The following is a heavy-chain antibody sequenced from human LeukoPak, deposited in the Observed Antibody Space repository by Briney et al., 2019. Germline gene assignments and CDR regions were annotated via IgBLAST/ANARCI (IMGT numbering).Heavy chain of an antibody. CDR1: GYTFTGYY. Sequence: ASVKVSCKASGYTFTGYYMHWVRQAPGQGLEWMGWINPNSGGTNYAQKFQGRVTMTRDTSISTAYMELSRLRSGDTAVYYCARVDSSGWYYFDYWGQGTLVTVSS. CDR3: ARVDSSGWYYFDY. J-gene: IGHJ4*02. CDR2: INPNSGGT. D-gene: IGHD6-19*01. V-gene: IGHV1-2*02.